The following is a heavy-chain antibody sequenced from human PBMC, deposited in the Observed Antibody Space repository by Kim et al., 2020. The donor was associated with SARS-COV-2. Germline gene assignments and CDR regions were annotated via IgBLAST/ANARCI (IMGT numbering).Heavy chain of an antibody. CDR1: GFTFSSHW. Sequence: GGSLRLSCAASGFTFSSHWMHWVRQAPGKGLVWVSRINSDGSTINYADSVKGRFTISRDNAKNTLYLQMNSLRAEDTAVYYCARRQFTSGWYYVDYWGQGSLVTVYS. CDR3: ARRQFTSGWYYVDY. V-gene: IGHV3-74*01. J-gene: IGHJ4*02. CDR2: INSDGSTI. D-gene: IGHD6-19*01.